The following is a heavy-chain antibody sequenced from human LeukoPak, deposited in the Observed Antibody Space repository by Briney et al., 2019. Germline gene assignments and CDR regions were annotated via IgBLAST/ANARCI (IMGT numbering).Heavy chain of an antibody. Sequence: GGSLRLSCAASGFTFSSYWMSWVRQAPGKGLEWVANIKQDGSEKYYVDSVKGRFTISRDNAKNSLYLQMNSLRAEDTAIYYCARDDTVTTRVGFIDWGQGTLVTVSS. D-gene: IGHD4-17*01. J-gene: IGHJ4*02. CDR1: GFTFSSYW. V-gene: IGHV3-7*01. CDR3: ARDDTVTTRVGFID. CDR2: IKQDGSEK.